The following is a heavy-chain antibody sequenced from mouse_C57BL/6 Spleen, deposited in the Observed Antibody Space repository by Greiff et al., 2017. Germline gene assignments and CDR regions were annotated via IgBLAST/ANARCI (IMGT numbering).Heavy chain of an antibody. CDR3: ARRGPYDGWFAY. J-gene: IGHJ3*01. D-gene: IGHD2-12*01. CDR2: FHPYNDDT. CDR1: GYTFTTYP. Sequence: QVQLKASGAELVKPGASVKMSCKASGYTFTTYPIEWMKQNHGKSLEWIGNFHPYNDDTKYNEKFKGKATLTVEKSSSTVYLELSRLTSDDSAVYYCARRGPYDGWFAYWGQGTLVTVSA. V-gene: IGHV1-47*01.